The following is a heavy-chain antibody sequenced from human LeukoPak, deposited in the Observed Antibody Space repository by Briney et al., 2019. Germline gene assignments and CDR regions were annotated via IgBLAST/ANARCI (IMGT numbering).Heavy chain of an antibody. CDR1: GFTFSRYW. CDR2: IYSGGST. D-gene: IGHD3-22*01. V-gene: IGHV3-66*01. CDR3: ARTSSGYYSVIDY. J-gene: IGHJ4*02. Sequence: GGSLRLSCAASGFTFSRYWMSWVRQAPGKGLEWVSVIYSGGSTYYADSVKGRFTISRDNSKNTLYLQMNSLRAEDTAVYYCARTSSGYYSVIDYWGQGTLVTVSS.